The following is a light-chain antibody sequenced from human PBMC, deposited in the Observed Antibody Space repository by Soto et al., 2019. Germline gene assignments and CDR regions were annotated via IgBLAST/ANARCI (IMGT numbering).Light chain of an antibody. CDR2: TND. J-gene: IGLJ1*01. Sequence: QSVLTQPPSASGTPGQRVTISCSGSGSNIGSNTVNWYQHLPGTAPKVLINTNDQRPSGVPDRFSGSKSGTSASLAISGLQSDDEADYYCATWDDNLNAYVFGSGTKLTVL. CDR3: ATWDDNLNAYV. V-gene: IGLV1-44*01. CDR1: GSNIGSNT.